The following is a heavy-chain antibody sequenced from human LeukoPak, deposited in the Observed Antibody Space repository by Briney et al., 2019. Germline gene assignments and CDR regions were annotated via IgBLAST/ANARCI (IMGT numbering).Heavy chain of an antibody. J-gene: IGHJ4*02. CDR2: IYSGGST. Sequence: AGGSLRLSCAASGFTVSSNYMSWVRQAPGRGLEWVSVIYSGGSTYYADSVKGRFTISRDNSKNTPFLQMNSLRAGDTAVYYCARGTVTMVDYWGQGTLVTVSS. CDR1: GFTVSSNY. V-gene: IGHV3-66*01. CDR3: ARGTVTMVDY. D-gene: IGHD3-10*01.